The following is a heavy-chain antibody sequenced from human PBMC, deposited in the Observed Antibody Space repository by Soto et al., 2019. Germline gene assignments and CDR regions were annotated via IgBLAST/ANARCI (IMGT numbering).Heavy chain of an antibody. J-gene: IGHJ5*02. CDR1: GFTFSGYA. CDR2: ISNSGGST. Sequence: EVHLLQSGGDLVQPGGSLRLSCAASGFTFSGYAMSWVRQAPGKGLEWVSGISNSGGSTFYADSVKGQFTISRDNSENTLYLQMNSLKDEDTAVYFCAKDQAGGWISHGYDHWGQGSRVDVSA. CDR3: AKDQAGGWISHGYDH. D-gene: IGHD5-12*01. V-gene: IGHV3-23*01.